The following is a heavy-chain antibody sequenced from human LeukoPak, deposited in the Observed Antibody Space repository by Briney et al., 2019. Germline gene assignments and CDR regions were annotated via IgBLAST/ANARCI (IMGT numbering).Heavy chain of an antibody. CDR3: ARGASGQQLVQVY. CDR1: GGSFNGYY. V-gene: IGHV4-34*01. J-gene: IGHJ4*02. CDR2: INHSGGT. Sequence: SETLSLTCAVYGGSFNGYYWTWLRQPPGKGLEWIGGINHSGGTDYNPSLKSRVTISIDTSKNQFSLRLTSLTAADTAVYYCARGASGQQLVQVYWGQGTLVTVSS. D-gene: IGHD6-13*01.